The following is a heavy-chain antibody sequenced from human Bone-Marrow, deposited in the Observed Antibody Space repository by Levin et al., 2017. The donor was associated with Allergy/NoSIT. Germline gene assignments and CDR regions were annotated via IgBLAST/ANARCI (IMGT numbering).Heavy chain of an antibody. Sequence: PGGSLRLSCAASGFTVSRNYMSWVRQAPGKGLEWVSVLYSGGGTVYADSVKGRFTISRDNSRNTLYLQMNSLRAEDTAVYYCTGGPSGVRGWGQGTLVTVSS. J-gene: IGHJ4*02. CDR3: TGGPSGVRG. D-gene: IGHD3-16*01. CDR2: LYSGGGT. CDR1: GFTVSRNY. V-gene: IGHV3-53*01.